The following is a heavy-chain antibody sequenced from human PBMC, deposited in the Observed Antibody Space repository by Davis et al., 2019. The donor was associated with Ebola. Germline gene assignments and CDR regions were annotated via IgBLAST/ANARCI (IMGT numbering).Heavy chain of an antibody. CDR1: GYSFTSYW. D-gene: IGHD4-23*01. J-gene: IGHJ3*02. Sequence: GESLKISCKGSGYSFTSYWIGWLRQMPGKGLEWMGIIYPGDSDTRYSPSFQGQVTISADKSISTAYLQWSSLKASDTAMYYCARHDMPRDYCGAFDIWGQGTMVTVSS. CDR2: IYPGDSDT. V-gene: IGHV5-51*01. CDR3: ARHDMPRDYCGAFDI.